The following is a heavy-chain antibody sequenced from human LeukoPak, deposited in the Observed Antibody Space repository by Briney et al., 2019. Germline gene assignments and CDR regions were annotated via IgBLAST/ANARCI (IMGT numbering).Heavy chain of an antibody. Sequence: QSGGSLRLSCAASGFTFSSYWMHWVRQAPGKGLVWVLRIDSDGISTSYADSVKGRFTISRDNAKNTLYLQMNSLRAEDTAVYFCARAITGDTVSTFDPWGQGTLVTVSS. CDR1: GFTFSSYW. V-gene: IGHV3-74*01. CDR3: ARAITGDTVSTFDP. J-gene: IGHJ5*02. D-gene: IGHD2-2*01. CDR2: IDSDGIST.